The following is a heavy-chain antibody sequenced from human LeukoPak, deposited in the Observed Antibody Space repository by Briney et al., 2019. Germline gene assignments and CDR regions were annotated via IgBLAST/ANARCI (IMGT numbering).Heavy chain of an antibody. CDR3: ARSGVYYDSSGSFFDY. Sequence: GASVKLSCKASGYTFTNYAINWVRQAPGQGLEWMGRIIPILGIANYAQKFQGRVTITADKSTSTAYMELSSLRSEDTAVYYCARSGVYYDSSGSFFDYWGQGTLVTVSS. CDR1: GYTFTNYA. CDR2: IIPILGIA. J-gene: IGHJ4*02. D-gene: IGHD3-22*01. V-gene: IGHV1-69*04.